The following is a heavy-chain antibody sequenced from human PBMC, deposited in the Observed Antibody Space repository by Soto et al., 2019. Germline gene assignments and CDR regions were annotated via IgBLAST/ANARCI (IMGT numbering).Heavy chain of an antibody. CDR3: ARSSPRTDYYYYMDV. J-gene: IGHJ6*03. CDR2: IIPILGIA. V-gene: IGHV1-69*02. Sequence: ASVKVSCKASGGTFSSYTISWVRQAPGQGLEWMGRIIPILGIANYAQKFQGRVTITADKSTSTAYMELSSLRSEDTAVYYCARSSPRTDYYYYMDVWGKGTTVTVSS. CDR1: GGTFSSYT.